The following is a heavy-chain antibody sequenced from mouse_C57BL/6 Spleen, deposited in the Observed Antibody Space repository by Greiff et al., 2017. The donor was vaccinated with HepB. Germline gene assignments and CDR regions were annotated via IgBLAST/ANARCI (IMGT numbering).Heavy chain of an antibody. J-gene: IGHJ3*01. V-gene: IGHV1-26*01. Sequence: EVQLQQSGPELVKPGASVKISCKASGYTFTDYYMNWVKQSHGKSLEWIGDINPNNGGTSYNQKFKGKAKLTVDKSSSTAYMELRSLTSEDSAVYSCVRERGKTAPWFAYLGQGTLVTVSA. D-gene: IGHD4-1*01. CDR2: INPNNGGT. CDR1: GYTFTDYY. CDR3: VRERGKTAPWFAY.